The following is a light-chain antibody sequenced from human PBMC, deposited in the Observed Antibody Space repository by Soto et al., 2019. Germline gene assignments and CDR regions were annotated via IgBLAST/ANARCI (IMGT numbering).Light chain of an antibody. Sequence: EIVMTQSPATLSVSPGERATLSCRASQSVSGNLAWYQQKPGQPPRLLIYATSSRPTGIPARFSGSGSGTEFTLTISSLQSEDFAVYYCQQYNNWPPWTFGQGTKMEIK. CDR1: QSVSGN. CDR2: ATS. J-gene: IGKJ1*01. V-gene: IGKV3-15*01. CDR3: QQYNNWPPWT.